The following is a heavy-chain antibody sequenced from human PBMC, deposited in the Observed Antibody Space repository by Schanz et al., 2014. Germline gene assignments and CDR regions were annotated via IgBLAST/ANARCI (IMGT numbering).Heavy chain of an antibody. CDR2: IGGSDGNK. CDR3: ARDRDQWDGNYLDY. CDR1: GYTFTRSG. Sequence: QVQLVQSGGEVKTPGASVKVSCKASGYTFTRSGISWVRQAPGQGLEWMGWIGGSDGNKNFAQKVQGSVTKTTDTSTSTVYMELRSLTSDDSAVYYCARDRDQWDGNYLDYWGQGTLVTVSS. J-gene: IGHJ4*02. V-gene: IGHV1-18*01. D-gene: IGHD1-26*01.